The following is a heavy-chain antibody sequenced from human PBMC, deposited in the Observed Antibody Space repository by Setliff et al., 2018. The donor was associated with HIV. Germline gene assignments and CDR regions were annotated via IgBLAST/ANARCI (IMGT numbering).Heavy chain of an antibody. CDR3: ARCYYNFWSGYPLDYMDV. Sequence: SETLSLTCTVSGGSISSHYWSWIQQPPGKGLEWIGHIYTSGSTNYNPSLKSRVTMSVGTSKNQFSLKLSSVTAADTAVYYCARCYYNFWSGYPLDYMDVWGKGTTVTVSS. CDR2: IYTSGST. J-gene: IGHJ6*03. CDR1: GGSISSHY. V-gene: IGHV4-4*08. D-gene: IGHD3-3*01.